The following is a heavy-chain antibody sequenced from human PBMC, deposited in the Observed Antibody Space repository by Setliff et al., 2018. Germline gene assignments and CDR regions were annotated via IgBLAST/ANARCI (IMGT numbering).Heavy chain of an antibody. J-gene: IGHJ6*03. V-gene: IGHV1-18*01. CDR1: GYTFTSYG. Sequence: ASVKVSCKASGYTFTSYGFSWVRQAPGQGLEWMGWISAYNGNTNYGQKYQGRVTMTTDTSTNTVYMELRSLRSDDTAVYFCVREGVDTRSSTDYRYYMDVWGKGTTVTVSS. CDR2: ISAYNGNT. CDR3: VREGVDTRSSTDYRYYMDV. D-gene: IGHD5-18*01.